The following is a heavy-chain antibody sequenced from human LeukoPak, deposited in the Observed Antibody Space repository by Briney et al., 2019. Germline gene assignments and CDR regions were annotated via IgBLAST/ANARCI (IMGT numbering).Heavy chain of an antibody. CDR2: INHSGST. J-gene: IGHJ4*02. Sequence: SETLSLTCAVYGGSFSGYYWSWIRQPPGKGLEWIGEINHSGSTNYNPSLKSRVTISVDTSKNQFSLKLSSVTAADTAEYYCTRGRIYSKGFDYWGQGTLVTVSS. CDR3: TRGRIYSKGFDY. V-gene: IGHV4-34*01. D-gene: IGHD4-11*01. CDR1: GGSFSGYY.